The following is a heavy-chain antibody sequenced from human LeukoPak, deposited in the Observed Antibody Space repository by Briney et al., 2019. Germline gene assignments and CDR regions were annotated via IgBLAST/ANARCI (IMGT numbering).Heavy chain of an antibody. CDR3: AKVTTEGYFDY. J-gene: IGHJ4*02. D-gene: IGHD3-3*01. CDR1: GFTFSSYG. V-gene: IGHV3-30*18. CDR2: ISYDGSNK. Sequence: GGSLRLSCAASGFTFSSYGMHWVRQAPAKGLEWVAVISYDGSNKYYADSVKGRFTISRDNSKNTLYLQMNSLRAEDTAVYYCAKVTTEGYFDYWGQGTLVTVSS.